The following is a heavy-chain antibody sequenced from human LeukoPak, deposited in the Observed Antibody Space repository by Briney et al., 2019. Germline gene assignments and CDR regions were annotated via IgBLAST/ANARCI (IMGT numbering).Heavy chain of an antibody. D-gene: IGHD3-22*01. CDR1: GYIFTSYY. CDR3: ARGRDYYDSSRYYYEGDAFDI. J-gene: IGHJ3*02. V-gene: IGHV1-46*01. Sequence: GASVKVSCKASGYIFTSYYVYWVRQAPGQGLEWMGIINPRGGSIRYAQKFQGRVTMTRDTSTSTVYMELSSLRSEDTAVYYCARGRDYYDSSRYYYEGDAFDIWGQGTMVTVSS. CDR2: INPRGGSI.